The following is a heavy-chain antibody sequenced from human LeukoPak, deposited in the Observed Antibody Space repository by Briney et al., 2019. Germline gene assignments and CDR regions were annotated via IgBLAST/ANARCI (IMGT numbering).Heavy chain of an antibody. J-gene: IGHJ3*02. CDR3: ARGPDYYDSSGYAFDI. CDR2: ISSSGRTK. CDR1: GFTFSSYE. Sequence: PGRSLRLSCAASGFTFSSYEMNWVRQAPGKGLEWVSYISSSGRTKYYADSVKGRFAISRDNAKNSLYLQMNSLRAEDTAVYYCARGPDYYDSSGYAFDIWGQGTMVTVSS. D-gene: IGHD3-22*01. V-gene: IGHV3-48*03.